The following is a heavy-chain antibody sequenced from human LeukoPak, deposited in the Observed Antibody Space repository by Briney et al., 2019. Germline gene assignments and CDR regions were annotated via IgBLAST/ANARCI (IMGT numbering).Heavy chain of an antibody. J-gene: IGHJ4*02. CDR1: GYTFANYG. CDR2: ISAYNGNT. V-gene: IGHV1-18*01. D-gene: IGHD4-17*01. Sequence: RASVKVSCKTSGYTFANYGISWVRQAPGQGLEWMGWISAYNGNTNYAQKLQGRVTMTTDTSTSTAYMELRSLRSDDTAVYYCARDRVTTPGFVDYWGQGTLVTVSS. CDR3: ARDRVTTPGFVDY.